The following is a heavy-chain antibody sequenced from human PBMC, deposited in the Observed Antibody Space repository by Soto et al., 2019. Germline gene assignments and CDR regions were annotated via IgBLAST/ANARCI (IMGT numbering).Heavy chain of an antibody. CDR1: GYTFTKYW. CDR3: CRTGGCSDSGSYAFGY. V-gene: IGHV5-51*01. J-gene: IGHJ4*02. Sequence: GESLKISCRGSGYTFTKYWIGWVRQMPGKGLEWMGIIYPGDSDTTYSPFFQGQVTMSADKSISTAYLQWSSLKASDTAIYYCCRTGGCSDSGSYAFGYWGQGTLVTVSS. CDR2: IYPGDSDT. D-gene: IGHD3-10*01.